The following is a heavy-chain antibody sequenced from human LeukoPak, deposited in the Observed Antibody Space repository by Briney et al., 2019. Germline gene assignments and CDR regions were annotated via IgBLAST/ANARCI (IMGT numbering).Heavy chain of an antibody. J-gene: IGHJ4*02. D-gene: IGHD3-22*01. CDR3: ASWGYYDSSGHGYFDY. CDR2: IYYSGST. V-gene: IGHV4-59*01. Sequence: PSETLSLTCVVYGGSFSGYYWSWIRQPPGKGLEWIGYIYYSGSTNYNPSLKSRVTISVDTSKNQFSLKLSSVTAADTAVYYCASWGYYDSSGHGYFDYWGQGTLVTVSS. CDR1: GGSFSGYY.